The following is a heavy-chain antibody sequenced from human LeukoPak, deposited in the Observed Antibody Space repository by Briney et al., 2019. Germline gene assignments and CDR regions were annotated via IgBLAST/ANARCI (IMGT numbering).Heavy chain of an antibody. V-gene: IGHV2-5*02. D-gene: IGHD2-21*02. Sequence: SGPTLVKPTQTLTLTCTFSGFSLRTHGVGVGWIRQPPGKALEWLSLIYWDGDQRYSPSLNSRLTVTKDTSKNQVVLTMTNMDPVDTGTYYCAHSPEYCGADCYSNFDYWGQGTLVTVSS. J-gene: IGHJ4*02. CDR3: AHSPEYCGADCYSNFDY. CDR1: GFSLRTHGVG. CDR2: IYWDGDQ.